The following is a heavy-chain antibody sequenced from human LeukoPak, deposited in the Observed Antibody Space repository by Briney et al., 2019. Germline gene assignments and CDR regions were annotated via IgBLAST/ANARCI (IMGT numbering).Heavy chain of an antibody. Sequence: PSETLSLTCAVYGGSFSGYYWSWIRQPPGKGLERIGEINHSGSTNYNPSLKSRVTISVDTSKNQLSLKLSSVTAADTAVYYCARRRWYYYGSGSRLDYWGQGTLVTVSS. CDR1: GGSFSGYY. CDR2: INHSGST. J-gene: IGHJ4*02. CDR3: ARRRWYYYGSGSRLDY. D-gene: IGHD3-10*01. V-gene: IGHV4-34*01.